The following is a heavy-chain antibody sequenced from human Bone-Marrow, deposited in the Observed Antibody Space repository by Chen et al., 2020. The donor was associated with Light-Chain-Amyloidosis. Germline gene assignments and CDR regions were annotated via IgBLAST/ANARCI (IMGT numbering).Heavy chain of an antibody. D-gene: IGHD4-17*01. CDR2: IKSKTDGGTT. V-gene: IGHV3-15*01. CDR1: GFTFSNAW. J-gene: IGHJ4*02. Sequence: EVQLLESGGGLVKPGGSLRLSCAASGFTFSNAWMSWVRQAPGKGLEWVGRIKSKTDGGTTDYAAPVKGRFTISRDDSKNTLYLQMNSLKTEDTAVYYCTTSPNDYGDYYFDYWGQGTLVTVSS. CDR3: TTSPNDYGDYYFDY.